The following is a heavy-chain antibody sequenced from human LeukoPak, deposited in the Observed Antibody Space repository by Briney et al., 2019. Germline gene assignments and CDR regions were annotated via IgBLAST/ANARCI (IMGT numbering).Heavy chain of an antibody. Sequence: SVKVSCKASGGTSSSYAISWVRQAPGQGLEWMGRIIPIFGTANYAQKFQGRVTITTDESTSTAYMELSSLRSEDTAVYYCAKAYYGDYEHFGYWGQGTLVTVSS. V-gene: IGHV1-69*05. D-gene: IGHD4-17*01. CDR3: AKAYYGDYEHFGY. CDR1: GGTSSSYA. J-gene: IGHJ4*02. CDR2: IIPIFGTA.